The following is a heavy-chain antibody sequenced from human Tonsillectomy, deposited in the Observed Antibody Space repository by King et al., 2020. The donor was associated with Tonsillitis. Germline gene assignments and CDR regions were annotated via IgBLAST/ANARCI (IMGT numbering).Heavy chain of an antibody. V-gene: IGHV3-72*01. D-gene: IGHD2-2*01. J-gene: IGHJ6*02. CDR1: GFTFSDHY. CDR3: TRGAGEYCTSTSCPYYYYGMDV. Sequence: VQLVESGGGLVHPGGSLRLSCAASGFTFSDHYMDWVRQAPGKGLEWVGRTRNKANSYTTEYAASVKGRFSISRDDSKNSVYLQMNSLKTEDTAVYYCTRGAGEYCTSTSCPYYYYGMDVWRQGSTVTVSS. CDR2: TRNKANSYTT.